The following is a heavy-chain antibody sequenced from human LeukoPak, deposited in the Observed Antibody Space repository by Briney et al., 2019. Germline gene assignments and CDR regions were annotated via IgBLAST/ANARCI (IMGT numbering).Heavy chain of an antibody. CDR1: GYTFTSHG. CDR2: ISAYNGNT. V-gene: IGHV1-18*01. J-gene: IGHJ5*02. D-gene: IGHD2-2*01. CDR3: ARATESRYCSSTSCFGGWFDP. Sequence: WASVTVSCKASGYTFTSHGISWVRQAPGQGLEWVGWISAYNGNTNYAQKLQGRVTMTTDTSTSTAYMELRSLRSDDTAVYYCARATESRYCSSTSCFGGWFDPWGQGTLVTVSS.